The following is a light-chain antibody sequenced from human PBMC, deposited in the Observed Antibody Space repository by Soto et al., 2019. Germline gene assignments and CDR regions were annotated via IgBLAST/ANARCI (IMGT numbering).Light chain of an antibody. CDR3: SSYTSSSTPVVV. V-gene: IGLV2-14*01. CDR2: EVS. J-gene: IGLJ2*01. CDR1: SSDVGGYNY. Sequence: QSALTQPASVSGSPGQSITISCTGTSSDVGGYNYVSWYQQHPGKAPKLMIYEVSNRPSGVSNRFSGSKSGNTASLTSSGLQAEDEADYYCSSYTSSSTPVVVFGGGTKLTVL.